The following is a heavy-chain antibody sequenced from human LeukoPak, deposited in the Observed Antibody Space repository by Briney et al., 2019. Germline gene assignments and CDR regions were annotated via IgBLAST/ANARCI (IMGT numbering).Heavy chain of an antibody. D-gene: IGHD3-9*01. CDR1: GFTCSSYG. V-gene: IGHV3-23*01. CDR2: ISGSGGST. Sequence: GGSLRLSCAASGFTCSSYGMSWVRQAPGKGLDWVSAISGSGGSTYYADSVKGRFTISRDNSKNTLYVQMNSLIAEDTAVYYCAKNFDWLLYYFDYWGQGTRVIVSS. J-gene: IGHJ4*02. CDR3: AKNFDWLLYYFDY.